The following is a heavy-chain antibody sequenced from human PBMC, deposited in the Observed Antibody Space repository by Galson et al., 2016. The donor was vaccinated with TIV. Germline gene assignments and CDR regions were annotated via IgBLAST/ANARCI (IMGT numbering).Heavy chain of an antibody. CDR1: NGSISSGEYY. D-gene: IGHD3-22*01. CDR2: IHYSEMS. V-gene: IGHV4-30-4*01. Sequence: TLSLTCTVSNGSISSGEYYWSWIRPSPGQGLAWIGYIHYSEMSYYNPSLKSRMTISIDTSKNQFSLRLSSVTAADTAVYSCARWPSRDYYYDSSGYYVFDYWGQGIPVTVSS. J-gene: IGHJ4*02. CDR3: ARWPSRDYYYDSSGYYVFDY.